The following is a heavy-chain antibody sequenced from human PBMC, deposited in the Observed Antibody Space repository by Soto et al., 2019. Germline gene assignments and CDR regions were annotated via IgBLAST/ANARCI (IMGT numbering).Heavy chain of an antibody. CDR1: GDSISSGAYS. J-gene: IGHJ6*02. Sequence: QLQLQESGSGLVKPSQTLSLTCAVSGDSISSGAYSWSWVRQPPGKGLEWIGYIYHSGNTYYNPSFKSGVTYSEARSKNQFSLKLNSVTATDTAIDYGRAGGFGSGSSGTYYGMDVWGQGTTVTVSS. CDR2: IYHSGNT. CDR3: RAGGFGSGSSGTYYGMDV. D-gene: IGHD3-10*01. V-gene: IGHV4-30-2*01.